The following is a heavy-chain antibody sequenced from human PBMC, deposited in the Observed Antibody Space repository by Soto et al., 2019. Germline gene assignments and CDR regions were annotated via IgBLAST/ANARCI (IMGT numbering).Heavy chain of an antibody. CDR3: ARGPPTVTTRSYYFDY. V-gene: IGHV4-31*03. J-gene: IGHJ4*02. D-gene: IGHD4-17*01. CDR2: IYYSGST. CDR1: GGSISSGGYY. Sequence: QVQLQESGPGLVKPSQTLSLTCIVSGGSISSGGYYWSWIRQHPGKGLEGIGYIYYSGSTYYNPSLKSRVTISVDTSKNQFSLKLSSVTAADTAVYYCARGPPTVTTRSYYFDYWGQGTLVTVSS.